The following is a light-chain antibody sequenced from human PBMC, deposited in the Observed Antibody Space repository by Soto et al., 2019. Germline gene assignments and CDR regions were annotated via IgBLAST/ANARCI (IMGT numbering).Light chain of an antibody. CDR3: QQYYSYPQT. V-gene: IGKV1-8*01. Sequence: AIRRTQSPSSLSASTGDRVTFACRASQGISSYLAWYQQKPGKAPKLLIYAASTLQSGVPSRFSGSGSGTDFTLTISCLQSEDFATYYCQQYYSYPQTFGQGTKVDIK. J-gene: IGKJ1*01. CDR1: QGISSY. CDR2: AAS.